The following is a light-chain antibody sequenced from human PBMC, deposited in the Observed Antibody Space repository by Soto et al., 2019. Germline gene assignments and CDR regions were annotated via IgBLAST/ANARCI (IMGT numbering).Light chain of an antibody. V-gene: IGKV3-20*01. CDR3: QQYSRLTRT. J-gene: IGKJ1*01. Sequence: EIVVTQSPATLSLSPGERATLSCRAIQIVSCKYLAWYHQRPGQAPRVLVHRASSRATGIPDRFTGSGSGTDFALTLTRLESEYFVVYYCQQYSRLTRTFGHGTKVESK. CDR1: QIVSCKY. CDR2: RAS.